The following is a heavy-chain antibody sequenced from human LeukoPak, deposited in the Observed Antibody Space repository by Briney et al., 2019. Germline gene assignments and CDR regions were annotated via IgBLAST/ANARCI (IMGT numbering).Heavy chain of an antibody. D-gene: IGHD3-22*01. CDR2: IDPSDSYT. J-gene: IGHJ4*02. Sequence: GESLKISCQGSGYSFTSYWIGWVRQMPGKGLEWMGRIDPSDSYTNYSPSFQGHVTISADKSISTAYLQWSSLKASDTAMYYCARPAVDYDSSGYPRYFDYWGQGTLVTVSS. CDR3: ARPAVDYDSSGYPRYFDY. CDR1: GYSFTSYW. V-gene: IGHV5-10-1*01.